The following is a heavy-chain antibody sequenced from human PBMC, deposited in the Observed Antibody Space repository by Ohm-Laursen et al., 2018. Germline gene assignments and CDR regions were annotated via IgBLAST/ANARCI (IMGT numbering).Heavy chain of an antibody. CDR3: AKDTLGVQLWSGNFDY. J-gene: IGHJ4*02. CDR1: GFTFSSYA. Sequence: SLRLSCAASGFTFSSYAMSWVRQAPGKGLEWVSAISGSGGSTYYADSVKGRFTISRDNSKNTLYLQMNSLRAEDTAVYYCAKDTLGVQLWSGNFDYWGQGTLVTVSS. D-gene: IGHD5-18*01. CDR2: ISGSGGST. V-gene: IGHV3-23*01.